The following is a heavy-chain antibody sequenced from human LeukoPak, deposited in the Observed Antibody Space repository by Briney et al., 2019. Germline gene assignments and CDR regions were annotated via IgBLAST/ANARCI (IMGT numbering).Heavy chain of an antibody. CDR3: ARGGLVVAATIDY. J-gene: IGHJ4*02. V-gene: IGHV1-3*01. Sequence: ASVKVSCKPSGYTFTSYAMHWVRQAPGQRLEWMGWINAGNGNTKYSQKFQGRVTITRDTSASTAYMELSSLRSEDTAVYYCARGGLVVAATIDYWGQGTLVTVSS. CDR2: INAGNGNT. CDR1: GYTFTSYA. D-gene: IGHD2-15*01.